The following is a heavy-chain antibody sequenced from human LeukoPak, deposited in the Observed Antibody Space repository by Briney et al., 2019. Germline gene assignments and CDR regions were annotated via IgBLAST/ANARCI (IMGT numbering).Heavy chain of an antibody. CDR1: GYTFTDNF. CDR2: INPNTGGT. CDR3: AINKAAKSLDY. Sequence: ASVKVSCKASGYTFTDNFIHWVRQAPGQGLEWMGWINPNTGGTNYAQKFQGRVTMTRDTSISTGYMELSRLRFDDTAVYYCAINKAAKSLDYWGQGTLVTVSS. D-gene: IGHD6-25*01. J-gene: IGHJ4*02. V-gene: IGHV1-2*02.